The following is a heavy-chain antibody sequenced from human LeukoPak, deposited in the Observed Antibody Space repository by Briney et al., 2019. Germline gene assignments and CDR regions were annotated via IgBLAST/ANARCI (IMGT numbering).Heavy chain of an antibody. V-gene: IGHV3-11*04. D-gene: IGHD1-1*01. Sequence: PGGSLRLSCAASGFTFSDYYMSWIRQAPGKGLEWVSYISSSGTTIDYADSVKGRFTISRDNAKNSLYLQMNSLRAEDTAVYYCARSYNWNGRFDSWGQGTLVTVSS. J-gene: IGHJ4*02. CDR3: ARSYNWNGRFDS. CDR2: ISSSGTTI. CDR1: GFTFSDYY.